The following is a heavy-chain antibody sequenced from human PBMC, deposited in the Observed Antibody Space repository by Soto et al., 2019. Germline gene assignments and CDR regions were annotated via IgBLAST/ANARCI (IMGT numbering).Heavy chain of an antibody. CDR3: ARNDGEPYGVDSYCMDV. Sequence: QLQLQESGPGLVKPSETLSLTCTVSGGSISSSSYYWGWIRQPPGKGLEWIGSIYYSGSTYYNPSLKSRVTISVDTHKHPFSLKLCSGTAADTAVSSSARNDGEPYGVDSYCMDVCCHGATVTVSS. CDR1: GGSISSSSYY. CDR2: IYYSGST. V-gene: IGHV4-39*01. D-gene: IGHD4-17*01. J-gene: IGHJ6*02.